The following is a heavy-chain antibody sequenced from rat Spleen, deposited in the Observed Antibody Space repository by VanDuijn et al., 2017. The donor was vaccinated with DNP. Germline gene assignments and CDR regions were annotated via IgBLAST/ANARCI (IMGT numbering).Heavy chain of an antibody. V-gene: IGHV5-58*01. CDR2: ISTDGGST. Sequence: EVQLVETGGGLVQPGRSLKLSCVASGFTFSSFWMFWVRQAPGKGLEWIASISTDGGSTYYPDSVKGRFTISRENAENTIYLQMDSLRSEDTATYYCATSSYYGYDYGFGYWGQGTLVTVSS. CDR1: GFTFSSFW. J-gene: IGHJ3*01. D-gene: IGHD1-7*01. CDR3: ATSSYYGYDYGFGY.